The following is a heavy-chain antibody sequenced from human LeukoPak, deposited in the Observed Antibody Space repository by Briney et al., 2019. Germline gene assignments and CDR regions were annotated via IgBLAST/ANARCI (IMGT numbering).Heavy chain of an antibody. D-gene: IGHD3-9*01. CDR2: INPNSGGT. CDR1: GYTLTGYY. Sequence: GASVKVSCKASGYTLTGYYMHWVRQAPGQGLEWMGWINPNSGGTNYAQKFQGRVTMTRDTSISTAYMELSRLRSDDTAVYYCARGGHSLRYFDHYYFDYWGQGTLVTVSS. J-gene: IGHJ4*02. V-gene: IGHV1-2*02. CDR3: ARGGHSLRYFDHYYFDY.